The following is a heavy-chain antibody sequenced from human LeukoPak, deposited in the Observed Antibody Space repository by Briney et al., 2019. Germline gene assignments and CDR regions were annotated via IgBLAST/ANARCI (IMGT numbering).Heavy chain of an antibody. V-gene: IGHV4-30-2*01. CDR2: IYHSGST. Sequence: LSCAASGFTVSSNYMSWIRQPPGKGLEWIGYIYHSGSTYYNPSLKSRVTISVDRSKNQFSLKLSSVTAADTAVYYCALTTRGSFGYWGQGTLVTVSS. CDR1: GFTVSSNY. CDR3: ALTTRGSFGY. D-gene: IGHD1-26*01. J-gene: IGHJ4*02.